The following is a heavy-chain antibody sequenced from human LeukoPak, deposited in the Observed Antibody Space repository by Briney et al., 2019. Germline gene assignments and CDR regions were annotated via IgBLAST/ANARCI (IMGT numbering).Heavy chain of an antibody. CDR2: ISSSGSTI. CDR3: ARELGYGSGSYYNGY. D-gene: IGHD3-10*01. Sequence: GGSLRLSCAASGFTFSSYEMNWVRQAPGKGLEWVSYISSSGSTIYYADSVKGRFTISRDNAKNSLYLQMNSLRAEDTAVYYCARELGYGSGSYYNGYWGQGTLVTVSP. V-gene: IGHV3-48*03. CDR1: GFTFSSYE. J-gene: IGHJ4*02.